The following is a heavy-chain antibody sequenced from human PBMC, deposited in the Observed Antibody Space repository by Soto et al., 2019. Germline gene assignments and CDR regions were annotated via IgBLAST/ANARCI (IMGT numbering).Heavy chain of an antibody. J-gene: IGHJ6*03. D-gene: IGHD2-15*01. CDR3: SASLYYYYYMDV. Sequence: TGGSLRLSCAASGFTVSSNYMSWVRQAPGKGLEWVSVIYSGGSTYYADSVKGRFTISRDNSKNTLYLQMNSLRAEDTAVYYCSASLYYYYYMDVWGKGTTVTVSS. V-gene: IGHV3-66*01. CDR1: GFTVSSNY. CDR2: IYSGGST.